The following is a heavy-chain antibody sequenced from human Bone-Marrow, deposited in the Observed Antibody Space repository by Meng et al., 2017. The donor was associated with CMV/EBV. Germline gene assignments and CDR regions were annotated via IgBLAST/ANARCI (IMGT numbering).Heavy chain of an antibody. J-gene: IGHJ5*02. CDR2: ISAYNGNT. Sequence: ASVKVSCKASGYTFTSYGISWVRQAPGQGLGWMGWISAYNGNTNYAQKLQGRVTMTTDTSTSTAYMELRSLRSDDTAVYYCARYKTDGYNRGRWFDPWGQGTLVTVSS. V-gene: IGHV1-18*01. CDR1: GYTFTSYG. D-gene: IGHD5-24*01. CDR3: ARYKTDGYNRGRWFDP.